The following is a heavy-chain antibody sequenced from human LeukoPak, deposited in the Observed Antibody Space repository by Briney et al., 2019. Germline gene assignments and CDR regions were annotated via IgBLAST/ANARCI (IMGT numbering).Heavy chain of an antibody. J-gene: IGHJ3*02. D-gene: IGHD3-22*01. CDR2: IGSDGSSA. Sequence: GGSLRLSCAASGFTFSTYFIRWVRQGPGKGLVWVSPIGSDGSSASSADSVKGRFTISRDKAKNTVLLQMYSLRAEDTAIYYCARSYDYDPPDALDIWGQGTMVTVSS. CDR3: ARSYDYDPPDALDI. V-gene: IGHV3-74*01. CDR1: GFTFSTYF.